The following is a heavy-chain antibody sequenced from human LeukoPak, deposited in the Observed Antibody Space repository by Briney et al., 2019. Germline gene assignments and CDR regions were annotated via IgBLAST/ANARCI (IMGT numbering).Heavy chain of an antibody. Sequence: SQTLSLTCAISGDSVSSNSAAWNWIRQSPSRGLEWLGRTYYRSKWYNDYAVSVKSRITINPDTSKNQFSLQLNSVTPEDTAVYYCAREGWGETGINYYYYMDVWGKGTTVTVSS. V-gene: IGHV6-1*01. CDR2: TYYRSKWYN. CDR3: AREGWGETGINYYYYMDV. CDR1: GDSVSSNSAA. D-gene: IGHD7-27*01. J-gene: IGHJ6*03.